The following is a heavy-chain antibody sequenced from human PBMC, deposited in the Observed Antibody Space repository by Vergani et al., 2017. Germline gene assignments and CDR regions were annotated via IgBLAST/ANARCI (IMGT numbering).Heavy chain of an antibody. D-gene: IGHD6-19*01. J-gene: IGHJ6*02. V-gene: IGHV1-69*09. Sequence: VQLVQSGAEVKKPGSSVKVSCKASGGTFSSYAISWVRQAPGQGLEWMGWVIPHLEITTLAQHLQGRVIITADKSTDTAYMELISLRPEDTAVYYCARVLVQGVVHYYGMDVWGQGTTVTVSS. CDR2: VIPHLEIT. CDR1: GGTFSSYA. CDR3: ARVLVQGVVHYYGMDV.